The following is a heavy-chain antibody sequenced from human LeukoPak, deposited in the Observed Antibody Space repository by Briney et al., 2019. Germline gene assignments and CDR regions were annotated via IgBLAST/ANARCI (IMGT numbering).Heavy chain of an antibody. Sequence: GGSLRLSCAASGFTFNTYWMTWVRQAPGQGLEWVADIKEDGSEKYYVDSVKGRFTISRDNSKNTLYLQMNSLRAEDTAVYYCARESGIAAAGTGAFDIWGQGTMVTVSS. V-gene: IGHV3-7*03. J-gene: IGHJ3*02. CDR2: IKEDGSEK. D-gene: IGHD6-13*01. CDR3: ARESGIAAAGTGAFDI. CDR1: GFTFNTYW.